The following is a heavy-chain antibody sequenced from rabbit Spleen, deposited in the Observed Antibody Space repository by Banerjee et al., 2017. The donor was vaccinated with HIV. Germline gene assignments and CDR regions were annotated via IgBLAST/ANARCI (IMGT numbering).Heavy chain of an antibody. CDR2: IDLLFGTQ. J-gene: IGHJ6*01. Sequence: QEQLEESGGGQVQPGGSLKLSCKASGFDFSRTGVSWVRQAPGKGLEWIVYIDLLFGTQYYANWVNGRCTISSHNAQNTLYLQLHSLTAADTATYFCVRGVSGSGYYRLWGPGTLGTVS. CDR3: VRGVSGSGYYRL. CDR1: GFDFSRTG. D-gene: IGHD1-1*01. V-gene: IGHV1S47*01.